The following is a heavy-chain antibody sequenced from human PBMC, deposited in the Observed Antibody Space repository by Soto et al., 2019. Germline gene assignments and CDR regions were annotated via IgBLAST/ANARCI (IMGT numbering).Heavy chain of an antibody. Sequence: EVQLLESGGGLVQPGGSLRLSCAASGFTFSSYAMSWVRQAPGKGLEWVSAISGSGGSTYYADSVKGRFTISRDNSKNTLYLQMNSLRAEDTAVYYCAKDLLRLGEFSLYFDYWGQGTLVTVSS. V-gene: IGHV3-23*01. CDR3: AKDLLRLGEFSLYFDY. J-gene: IGHJ4*02. CDR1: GFTFSSYA. D-gene: IGHD3-16*02. CDR2: ISGSGGST.